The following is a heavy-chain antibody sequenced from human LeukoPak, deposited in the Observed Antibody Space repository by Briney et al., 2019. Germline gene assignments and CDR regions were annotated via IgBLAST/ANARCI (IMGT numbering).Heavy chain of an antibody. D-gene: IGHD4-17*01. CDR3: ARPTTTVTIYDAFDI. J-gene: IGHJ3*02. V-gene: IGHV4-38-2*01. CDR1: GYSISSGYY. Sequence: SETLSLTCAVSGYSISSGYYWGWIRQPPGKGLEWIGSIYHSGSTYYNPPLKSRVTISVDTSKNQFSLKLSSVTAADTAVYYCARPTTTVTIYDAFDIWGQGTTVTVSS. CDR2: IYHSGST.